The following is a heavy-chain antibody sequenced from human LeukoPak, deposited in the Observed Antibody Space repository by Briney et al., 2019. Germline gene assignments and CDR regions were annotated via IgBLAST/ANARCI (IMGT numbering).Heavy chain of an antibody. J-gene: IGHJ4*02. CDR1: GGSISSYY. Sequence: SETLSLTCTVSGGSISSYYWSWIRQPPGKGLEWIGYIYYSGSTNYNPSLKGRVTISVDTSKNQFSLKLSSVTAADTAVYYCARLTRRSGNYFDSWGQGTLVTVSS. D-gene: IGHD1-1*01. V-gene: IGHV4-59*01. CDR3: ARLTRRSGNYFDS. CDR2: IYYSGST.